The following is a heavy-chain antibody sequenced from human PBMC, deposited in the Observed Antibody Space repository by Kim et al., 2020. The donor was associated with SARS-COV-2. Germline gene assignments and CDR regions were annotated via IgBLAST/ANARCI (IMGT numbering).Heavy chain of an antibody. V-gene: IGHV3-30*03. J-gene: IGHJ4*02. CDR1: TFMFDNYI. CDR2: ISYEGSTE. Sequence: GGSLRLSCAASTFMFDNYIMHWVRQAPGKGLEWVALISYEGSTEYYGDSVKGRFSISRDNSRNTLFLQMNSLTGDDTAIYYGARRGGEYQPLDSWGQGTLVTLSS. D-gene: IGHD3-16*01. CDR3: ARRGGEYQPLDS.